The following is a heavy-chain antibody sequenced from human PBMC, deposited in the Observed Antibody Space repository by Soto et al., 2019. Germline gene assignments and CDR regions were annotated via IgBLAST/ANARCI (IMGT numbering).Heavy chain of an antibody. Sequence: PSETLSLTCTVSGASISSSSYYWAWIRQPPGKGLEWIGCIYYRGSTYYNPSLKSRVTISVDTSKNQFSLKLSSVTAADTAVYYCAGEPTYYYDSSGLFDYWGQGTLVTVSS. CDR2: IYYRGST. V-gene: IGHV4-39*07. D-gene: IGHD3-22*01. CDR3: AGEPTYYYDSSGLFDY. CDR1: GASISSSSYY. J-gene: IGHJ4*02.